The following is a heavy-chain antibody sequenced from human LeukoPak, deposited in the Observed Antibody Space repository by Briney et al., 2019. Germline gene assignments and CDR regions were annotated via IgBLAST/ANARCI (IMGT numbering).Heavy chain of an antibody. D-gene: IGHD1-1*01. CDR2: IYYSGST. V-gene: IGHV4-39*01. J-gene: IGHJ4*02. Sequence: SETLSLTCTVSCGSISSSRYYWGRFRQRPGKGLERLGSIYYSGSTYYNPSLKSRVTISVDTSKNQFSLKMTSVTAPATALFCCAIHPGYGIFDYWGQGTLVSVCS. CDR3: AIHPGYGIFDY. CDR1: CGSISSSRYY.